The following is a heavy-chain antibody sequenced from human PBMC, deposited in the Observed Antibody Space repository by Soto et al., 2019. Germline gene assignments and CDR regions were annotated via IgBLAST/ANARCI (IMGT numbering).Heavy chain of an antibody. J-gene: IGHJ4*02. CDR3: AASGSGSYYNTIDY. Sequence: ASVKVSCKASGGTFSSYTINWVRQATGQGLEWVGWMNPNSGNTGYAQKFQGRVTMTRNTSTSTAYMELSSLRSEDTAVYYCAASGSGSYYNTIDYWGQGTLVTVSS. V-gene: IGHV1-8*02. CDR2: MNPNSGNT. CDR1: GGTFSSYT. D-gene: IGHD3-10*01.